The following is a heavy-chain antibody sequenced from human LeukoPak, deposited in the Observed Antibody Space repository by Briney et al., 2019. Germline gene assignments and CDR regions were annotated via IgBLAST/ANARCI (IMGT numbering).Heavy chain of an antibody. CDR2: INQDGTEK. CDR1: GFTFTTYW. Sequence: GGSLRLSCAASGFTFTTYWMTWVRQAPGKGLGWVANINQDGTEKYYVDSVKGRFTISRDNAKNSLYLQMNSLRAEDTAVYYCARGPSSTNFLHFDYWGQGALVTVSS. V-gene: IGHV3-7*01. D-gene: IGHD2-2*01. CDR3: ARGPSSTNFLHFDY. J-gene: IGHJ4*02.